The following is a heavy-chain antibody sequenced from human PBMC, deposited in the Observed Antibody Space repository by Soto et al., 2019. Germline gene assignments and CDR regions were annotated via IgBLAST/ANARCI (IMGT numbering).Heavy chain of an antibody. CDR2: INSDGSTT. CDR3: ASTSGQLATNWFDP. CDR1: GFTFSSNW. D-gene: IGHD6-6*01. J-gene: IGHJ5*02. Sequence: EVQLVESGGGLVQAGGSLRLSCAASGFTFSSNWMHWVRQVPGKGLVWVSRINSDGSTTSYADSVKGRFTISRDNAXNTLYLQMNSLRPEDTAVYYCASTSGQLATNWFDPWGQGTLVTVSS. V-gene: IGHV3-74*01.